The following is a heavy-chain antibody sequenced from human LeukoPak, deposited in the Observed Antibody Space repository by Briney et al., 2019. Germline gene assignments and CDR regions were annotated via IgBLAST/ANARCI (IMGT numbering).Heavy chain of an antibody. V-gene: IGHV3-23*01. J-gene: IGHJ6*03. CDR3: ARGTTALMDV. D-gene: IGHD2-21*02. CDR2: ISGSGGST. Sequence: GGSLRLSCAASGFTFSSYAMSWVRQAPGKGLEWVSAISGSGGSTYYADSVKGRFTISRDNTKNSLYLQMNSLRAEDTAVYYCARGTTALMDVWGKGTTVTVSS. CDR1: GFTFSSYA.